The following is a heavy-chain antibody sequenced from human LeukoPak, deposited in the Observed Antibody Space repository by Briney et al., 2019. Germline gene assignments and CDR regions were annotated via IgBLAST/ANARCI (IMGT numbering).Heavy chain of an antibody. CDR3: AKDRYYYTLGAFDI. V-gene: IGHV3-30*18. CDR2: ISYDGSNK. CDR1: GFTFSSYG. Sequence: QPGGSLGLSCAASGFTFSSYGMHWARQAPGKGLEWVAVISYDGSNKYYADSVKGRFTISRDNSKNTLYLQMNSLRAEDTAVYYCAKDRYYYTLGAFDIWGQGTMVTVSS. J-gene: IGHJ3*02. D-gene: IGHD3-10*01.